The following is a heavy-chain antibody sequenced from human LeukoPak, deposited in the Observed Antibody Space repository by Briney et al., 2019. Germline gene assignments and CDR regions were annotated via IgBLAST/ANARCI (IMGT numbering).Heavy chain of an antibody. J-gene: IGHJ3*02. D-gene: IGHD3-22*01. CDR3: ARDDSSGYYARGCAFGI. CDR2: ISYDGSNK. CDR1: GFTFSSYA. V-gene: IGHV3-30*01. Sequence: GGSLRLSCAASGFTFSSYAMHWVRQAPGKGLEWVAVISYDGSNKYYADSVKDRFTISRDNSKNTLYLQMNSLRAEDTAVYYCARDDSSGYYARGCAFGIWGQGTMVTVSS.